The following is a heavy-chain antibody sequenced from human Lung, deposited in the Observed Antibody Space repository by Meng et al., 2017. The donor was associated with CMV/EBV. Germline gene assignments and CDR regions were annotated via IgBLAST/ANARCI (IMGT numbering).Heavy chain of an antibody. Sequence: GEXXKISCAASGFTFSSYAMGWVPQAPGKGLEWVSAISGSGGSKYYADSVKGQFTIPQDKSKNTLYLQINSLRAEDTAEYYCAKCGFSSLRSEIYAYHYGMDVWGQGTXVTVSS. D-gene: IGHD3-3*01. V-gene: IGHV3-23*01. J-gene: IGHJ6*02. CDR3: AKCGFSSLRSEIYAYHYGMDV. CDR1: GFTFSSYA. CDR2: ISGSGGSK.